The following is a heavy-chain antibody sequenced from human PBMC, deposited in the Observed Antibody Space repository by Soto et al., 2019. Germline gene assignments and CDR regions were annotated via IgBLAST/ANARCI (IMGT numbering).Heavy chain of an antibody. CDR1: GSTFSSDV. Sequence: EVQLLESGGGLVQPGGSLRLSCVASGSTFSSDVMSWVRQAPGKGLEWVSGISGGTTYYADSVKGRFTISRDNFKNTLFLQMNSLRAEDTAVYQCATRDWVTSGSSNFYGTDVWGQGTTVTVSS. J-gene: IGHJ6*02. D-gene: IGHD1-26*01. CDR3: ATRDWVTSGSSNFYGTDV. V-gene: IGHV3-23*01. CDR2: ISGGTT.